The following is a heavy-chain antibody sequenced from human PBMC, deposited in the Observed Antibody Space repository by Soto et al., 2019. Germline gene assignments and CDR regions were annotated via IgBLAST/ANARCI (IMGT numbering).Heavy chain of an antibody. J-gene: IGHJ4*02. Sequence: QITLKESGPPLVKPTQTLTLTCTFSGFSLSTSGLGVGWIRQPPGKALEWLALIYWDDDKRYSPSLKSRLTITKDTSKNLVVLTMTNMDPVDTATYCCAHPPDRYSSGWFDYRGQGTLVTDSS. CDR3: AHPPDRYSSGWFDY. V-gene: IGHV2-5*02. CDR2: IYWDDDK. CDR1: GFSLSTSGLG. D-gene: IGHD6-19*01.